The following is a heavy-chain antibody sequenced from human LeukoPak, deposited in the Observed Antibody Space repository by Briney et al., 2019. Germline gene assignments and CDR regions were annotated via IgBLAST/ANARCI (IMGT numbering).Heavy chain of an antibody. D-gene: IGHD6-19*01. J-gene: IGHJ3*02. CDR1: GGSISNTDH. CDR2: MYHDGYT. CDR3: ARSRGAVAGWSFDI. V-gene: IGHV4-4*02. Sequence: SGTLSLTCAVSGGSISNTDHWNWVRQPPGTGLEWIGEMYHDGYTYYNPSLKSRVTMSVDKPKNHFSLKLTSVTAADTAVYYCARSRGAVAGWSFDIWGQGTVVTVSS.